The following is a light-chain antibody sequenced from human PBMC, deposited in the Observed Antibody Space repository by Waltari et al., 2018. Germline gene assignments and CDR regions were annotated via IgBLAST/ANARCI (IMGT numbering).Light chain of an antibody. CDR2: WAS. CDR1: QSVVYSSNNKNY. V-gene: IGKV4-1*01. J-gene: IGKJ4*01. Sequence: DIVMTQSPDSLAVSLGERATINCKSSQSVVYSSNNKNYLAWYQQKPGQPPKLLIYWASTRESGVPDRFSCSGSGTDFTLTISSLQAEDVAVYYCQQYYTTPLLSFGGGTRVEIK. CDR3: QQYYTTPLLS.